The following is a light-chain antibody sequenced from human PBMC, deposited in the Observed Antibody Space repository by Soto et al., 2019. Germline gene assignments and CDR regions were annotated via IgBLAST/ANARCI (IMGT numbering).Light chain of an antibody. CDR3: ISYAATAYV. J-gene: IGLJ1*01. Sequence: QSGVTQPPSASWSPGQAVTVSCTGTSSDVGAYDYVSWYQQYPGKVPKLIIYEVSKRPSGVPDRFSGSKSGNTASLTVSGLQAEDEADYYCISYAATAYVFGTGTKVTVL. V-gene: IGLV2-8*01. CDR2: EVS. CDR1: SSDVGAYDY.